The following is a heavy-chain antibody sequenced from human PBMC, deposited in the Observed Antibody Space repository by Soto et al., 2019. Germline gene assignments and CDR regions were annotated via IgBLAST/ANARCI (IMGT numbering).Heavy chain of an antibody. D-gene: IGHD6-19*01. CDR1: GFTFSSYA. CDR2: ISYDGSNK. V-gene: IGHV3-30-3*01. J-gene: IGHJ5*02. CDR3: ARDEAYSGGWYGGNWFDP. Sequence: QVQLVESGGGVVQPGRSLRLSCAASGFTFSSYAMHWVRQAPGKGLEWVAVISYDGSNKYYADSVKGRFTISRDNSKNTLYLQMNSLRAEDTAVYYCARDEAYSGGWYGGNWFDPWGQGTLVTVSS.